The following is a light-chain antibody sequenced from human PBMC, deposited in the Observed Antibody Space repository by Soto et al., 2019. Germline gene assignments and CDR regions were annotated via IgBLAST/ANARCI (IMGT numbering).Light chain of an antibody. V-gene: IGKV1-5*01. CDR3: QQYNSYSRT. Sequence: DIQMTQSPSTLSASVGYRFTITCRASQTISSWLAWYQQKPGKAPKLLIYDASSLESGVPSRFSGSGSGTEFTLTISSLQPDDFATYYCQQYNSYSRTFGQGTTGDI. CDR1: QTISSW. J-gene: IGKJ1*01. CDR2: DAS.